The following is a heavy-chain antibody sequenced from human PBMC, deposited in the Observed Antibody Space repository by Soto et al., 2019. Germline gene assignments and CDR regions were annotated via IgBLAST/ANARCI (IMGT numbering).Heavy chain of an antibody. Sequence: EVQLLESGGGLVQPGGSLRLSCAASGFTFSSYAMSWVRQAPGKGLEWVSAISGSGGSTYYADSVKGRFTISRDNSKNTLYLQMNSLRAEDTAVYYCAKDGIYCISTSCYNWFDPWGQGTLVTVSS. J-gene: IGHJ5*02. V-gene: IGHV3-23*01. D-gene: IGHD2-2*01. CDR3: AKDGIYCISTSCYNWFDP. CDR2: ISGSGGST. CDR1: GFTFSSYA.